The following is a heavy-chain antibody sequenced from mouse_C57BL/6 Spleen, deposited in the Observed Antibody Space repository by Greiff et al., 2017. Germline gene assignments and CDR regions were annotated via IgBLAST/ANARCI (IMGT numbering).Heavy chain of an antibody. Sequence: EVKLVESGGGLVKPGGSLKLSCAASGFTFSSYAMSWVRQTPEKRLEWVATISDGGSYTYYPDNVKGRFTISRDNAKNNLYLQMSHLKSEDTAMYYCARAGTGYSNPVDYWGQGTTLTVSS. CDR3: ARAGTGYSNPVDY. V-gene: IGHV5-4*03. CDR2: ISDGGSYT. CDR1: GFTFSSYA. D-gene: IGHD2-5*01. J-gene: IGHJ2*01.